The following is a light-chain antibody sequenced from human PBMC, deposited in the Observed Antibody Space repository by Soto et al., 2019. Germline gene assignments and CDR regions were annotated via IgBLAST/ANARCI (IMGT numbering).Light chain of an antibody. CDR1: QSVNSNY. V-gene: IGKV3-20*01. J-gene: IGKJ1*01. CDR3: QQHGSSPRT. CDR2: GAS. Sequence: EIVLAQSPGTLSLSPGDRASLSCRASQSVNSNYLAWYQQKPGQAPRLLIYGASSRATGIPDRFSASGSATDFTLTITRLEPEDCAVYYCQQHGSSPRTFGQGTKVDIK.